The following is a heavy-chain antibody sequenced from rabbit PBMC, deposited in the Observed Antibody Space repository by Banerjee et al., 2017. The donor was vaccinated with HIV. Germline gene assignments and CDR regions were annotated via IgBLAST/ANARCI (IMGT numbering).Heavy chain of an antibody. J-gene: IGHJ2*01. CDR1: GSDISSYS. CDR2: IDNGDGST. D-gene: IGHD8-1*01. V-gene: IGHV1S47*01. Sequence: QEQLLESGGGLVKPGGTLTLTCTASGSDISSYSMCWVRQAPGKGLEWIACIDNGDGSTYYATWVNGRSSISKTSSTTVTLQLTSLTAADTATYFCARWGADSYYGGVIDPWGPGTLVTVS. CDR3: ARWGADSYYGGVIDP.